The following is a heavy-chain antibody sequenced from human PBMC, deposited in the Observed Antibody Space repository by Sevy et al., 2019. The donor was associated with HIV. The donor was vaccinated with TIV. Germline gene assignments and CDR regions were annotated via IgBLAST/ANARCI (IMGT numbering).Heavy chain of an antibody. D-gene: IGHD5-18*01. Sequence: GGSLRLSCAASGFTFSSYGMHWVRQAPGKGLEWVAVISYDASNKYYADSVKGRFTISRDNSKNTLYLQMNSLRAEDTAVYYCAKGGAMVISRYYGMDVWGQGTTVTVSS. V-gene: IGHV3-30*18. J-gene: IGHJ6*02. CDR3: AKGGAMVISRYYGMDV. CDR2: ISYDASNK. CDR1: GFTFSSYG.